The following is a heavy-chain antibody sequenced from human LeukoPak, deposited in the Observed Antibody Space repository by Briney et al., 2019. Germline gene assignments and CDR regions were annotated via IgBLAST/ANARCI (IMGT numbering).Heavy chain of an antibody. D-gene: IGHD1-26*01. V-gene: IGHV3-21*01. Sequence: GGSLRLSCAASGFTFSSYSMNWVRQAPGKGLEWVSSISSSSSYIYYADSVKGRFTISRDNAKNSLYLQMNSLRAEDTAVYYCARDRVEWSWEIVGASFGPWGQGTLVTVSS. CDR3: ARDRVEWSWEIVGASFGP. CDR2: ISSSSSYI. CDR1: GFTFSSYS. J-gene: IGHJ5*02.